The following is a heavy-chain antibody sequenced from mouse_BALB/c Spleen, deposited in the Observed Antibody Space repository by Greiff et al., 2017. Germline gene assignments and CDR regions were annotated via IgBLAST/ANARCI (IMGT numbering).Heavy chain of an antibody. CDR3: ARKSPVRRGDY. J-gene: IGHJ4*01. D-gene: IGHD2-14*01. Sequence: VQLQQSGAELAKPGASVKMSCKASGYTFTSYWMHWVKQRPGQGLEWIGYINPSTGYTEYNQKFKDKATLTADKSSSTAYMQLSSLTSEDSAVYYCARKSPVRRGDYWGQGTSVTVSS. V-gene: IGHV1-7*01. CDR2: INPSTGYT. CDR1: GYTFTSYW.